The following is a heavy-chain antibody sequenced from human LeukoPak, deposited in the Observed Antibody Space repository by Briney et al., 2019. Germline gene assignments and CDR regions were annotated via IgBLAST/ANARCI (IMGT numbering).Heavy chain of an antibody. CDR2: IKQDGSEK. CDR3: ASTYYDFWSGYYTDY. V-gene: IGHV3-7*01. Sequence: GGSLRLSCAASGFTFSSYWMSWVRQAPGKGLEWVANIKQDGSEKYYVDSVKGRFTISRDNAKNSLYLQTNSLRAEDTAVYYCASTYYDFWSGYYTDYWGQGTLVTVSS. J-gene: IGHJ4*02. CDR1: GFTFSSYW. D-gene: IGHD3-3*01.